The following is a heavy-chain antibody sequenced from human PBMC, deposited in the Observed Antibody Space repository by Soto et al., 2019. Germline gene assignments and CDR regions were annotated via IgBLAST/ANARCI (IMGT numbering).Heavy chain of an antibody. Sequence: QVQLVQSGSEVRRPGSSVKVSCKASGGSFSNSAIAWVRQAPGQGLEWLGMFIPIFTTRNYAQKFKDRLTITADGSTSTAYMELSGLKSEDTAVYFCARPSGLLGQFSALVDYWGQGTLVTVSS. V-gene: IGHV1-69*18. CDR1: GGSFSNSA. J-gene: IGHJ4*02. CDR3: ARPSGLLGQFSALVDY. D-gene: IGHD6-6*01. CDR2: FIPIFTTR.